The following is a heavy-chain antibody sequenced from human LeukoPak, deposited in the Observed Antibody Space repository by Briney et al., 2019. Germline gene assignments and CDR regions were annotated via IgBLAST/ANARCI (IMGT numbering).Heavy chain of an antibody. V-gene: IGHV3-21*01. Sequence: PGGSLRLSCAASGFTFSSYSMNWVRQAPGKGLEWVSSISSSNIYYADSVKGRFTISRDNAKNSLYLQMNSLRAEDTAVYYCARDSFRSKGGFDYWGQGTLVTVSS. CDR2: ISSSNI. CDR1: GFTFSSYS. CDR3: ARDSFRSKGGFDY. J-gene: IGHJ4*02. D-gene: IGHD6-6*01.